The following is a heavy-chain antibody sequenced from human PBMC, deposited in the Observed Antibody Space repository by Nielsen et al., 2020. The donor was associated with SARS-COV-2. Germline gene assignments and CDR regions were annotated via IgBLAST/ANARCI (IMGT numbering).Heavy chain of an antibody. D-gene: IGHD7-27*01. V-gene: IGHV3-9*02. J-gene: IGHJ6*02. Sequence: SLKISCAASGFTSDDYAMHWVRQAPGKGLEWVSGISWNSGSIGYADSVKGRFTISRDNAKNSLYLQMNSLRAEDTALYYCAKAQSWGSDYYYGMDVWGQGTTVTVSS. CDR3: AKAQSWGSDYYYGMDV. CDR1: GFTSDDYA. CDR2: ISWNSGSI.